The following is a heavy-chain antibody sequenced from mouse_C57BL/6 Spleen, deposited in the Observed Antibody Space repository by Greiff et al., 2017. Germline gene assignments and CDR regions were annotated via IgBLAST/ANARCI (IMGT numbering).Heavy chain of an antibody. J-gene: IGHJ2*01. CDR2: INPYNGDT. V-gene: IGHV1-20*01. CDR3: ARGGTADY. CDR1: GYSFTGYF. Sequence: EVQLQQSGPELVKPGDSVKISCKASGYSFTGYFMNWVMQSHGKSLEWIGRINPYNGDTFSNQKFKGKATLTVDKSSSTAHMELRSLTSEDSAVXYCARGGTADYWGQGTTLTVSS. D-gene: IGHD1-2*01.